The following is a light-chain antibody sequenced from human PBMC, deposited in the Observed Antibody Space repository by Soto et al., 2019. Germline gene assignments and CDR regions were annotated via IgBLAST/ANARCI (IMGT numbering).Light chain of an antibody. CDR2: TDY. CDR3: ASWDDSQSGGV. V-gene: IGLV1-44*01. CDR1: NSNIGTYT. Sequence: QPVLTQPPSASGTPGQRVIISCSGRNSNIGTYTVNWYQQLPGTAPKLLIYTDYQRPSGVPDRFSGSRSGTSASLAISGLKSEDEADYYCASWDDSQSGGVFGGGPKLTVL. J-gene: IGLJ3*02.